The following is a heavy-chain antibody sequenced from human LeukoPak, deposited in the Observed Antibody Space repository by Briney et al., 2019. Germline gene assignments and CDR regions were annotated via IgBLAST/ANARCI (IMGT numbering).Heavy chain of an antibody. CDR2: IRYDRSNK. D-gene: IGHD1-26*01. V-gene: IGHV3-30*02. Sequence: GGSLRLSCAASGFTFSSYGMQWVRQAPGKGLEWVAFIRYDRSNKYYADSVRGRFTISRDNSKNTLYLQMNSLRVEDTAVYYCAKDRDHSGSYFHYWGQGTLVTVSS. CDR3: AKDRDHSGSYFHY. J-gene: IGHJ4*02. CDR1: GFTFSSYG.